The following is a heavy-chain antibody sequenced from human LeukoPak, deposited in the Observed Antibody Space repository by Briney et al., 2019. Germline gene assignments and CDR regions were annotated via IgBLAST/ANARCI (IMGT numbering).Heavy chain of an antibody. CDR1: GYPINNAYY. D-gene: IGHD1-1*01. CDR2: LYHPDST. J-gene: IGHJ6*03. V-gene: IGHV4-38-2*01. Sequence: SETLSLTCAVSGYPINNAYYWVWIRQPPGKGLEWIGSLYHPDSTYYNPSLKSRVTMSVDTSTNQFSLKLSFVTAADTAVYYCARRYDSYFYYYLDPWGTGTTVTVSS. CDR3: ARRYDSYFYYYLDP.